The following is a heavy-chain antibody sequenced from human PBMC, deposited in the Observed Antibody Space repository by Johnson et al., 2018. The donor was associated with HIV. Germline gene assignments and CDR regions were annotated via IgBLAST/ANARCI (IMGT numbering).Heavy chain of an antibody. CDR3: ARDRKVDYFESGGFYADAFDI. CDR2: IKQDGSEK. V-gene: IGHV3-7*01. J-gene: IGHJ3*02. CDR1: GFTFPSYW. D-gene: IGHD3-22*01. Sequence: VQLVESGGGLVKPGGSLRLSCAASGFTFPSYWMSWVRKAPGKGLEWVANIKQDGSEKYYVDSVKGRFTISRDISKNTLYLQMNSLRAEDTAIYYCARDRKVDYFESGGFYADAFDIWGQGTRVTVSS.